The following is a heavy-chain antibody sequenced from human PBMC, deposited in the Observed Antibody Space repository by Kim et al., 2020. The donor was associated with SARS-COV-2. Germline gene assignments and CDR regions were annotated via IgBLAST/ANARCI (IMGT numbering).Heavy chain of an antibody. CDR3: ARDGGGKSRAGTYGY. V-gene: IGHV3-21*01. CDR1: GFTFSSYS. Sequence: GGSLRLSCAASGFTFSSYSMNWVRQAPGKGLEWVSSISSSSSYIYYADSVKGRFTISRDNAKNSLYLQMNSLRAEDTAVYYCARDGGGKSRAGTYGYWGQGTLVTVSS. J-gene: IGHJ4*02. D-gene: IGHD6-19*01. CDR2: ISSSSSYI.